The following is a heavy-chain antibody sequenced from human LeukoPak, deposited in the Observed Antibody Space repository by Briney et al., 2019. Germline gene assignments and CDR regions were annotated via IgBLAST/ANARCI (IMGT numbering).Heavy chain of an antibody. CDR1: GGSISSSSYY. CDR2: IYYSGST. Sequence: SQTLSLTCTVSGGSISSSSYYWGWIRQPPGKGLEWIGSIYYSGSTYYNPSLKSRVTISVDTSKNQFSLKLSSVTAADTAVYYCARWVVVVTYFDYWGQGTLVTVSS. J-gene: IGHJ4*02. V-gene: IGHV4-39*07. D-gene: IGHD3-22*01. CDR3: ARWVVVVTYFDY.